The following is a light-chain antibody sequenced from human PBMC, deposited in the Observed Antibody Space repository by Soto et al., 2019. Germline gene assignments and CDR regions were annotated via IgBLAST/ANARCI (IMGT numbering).Light chain of an antibody. Sequence: QSALTQPASVSGSPGQSTTISCTGSSSDVGGYNFVSWYQQHPGKVPKLMIYDVSSRPSGVSDRFSGSKSGNTASLTISGLQAEDEGDYYCSSSTSSSPHVFGSGTKLTVL. CDR3: SSSTSSSPHV. CDR2: DVS. V-gene: IGLV2-14*03. CDR1: SSDVGGYNF. J-gene: IGLJ1*01.